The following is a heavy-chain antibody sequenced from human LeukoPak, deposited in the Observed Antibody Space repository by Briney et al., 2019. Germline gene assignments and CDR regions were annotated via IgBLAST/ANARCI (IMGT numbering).Heavy chain of an antibody. J-gene: IGHJ4*02. V-gene: IGHV1-24*01. CDR2: FDPEDGET. CDR1: GYTLTELS. Sequence: ASVKVSCKVSGYTLTELSMHWVRQAPGKGLEWMGGFDPEDGETIYAQKFQGRVTMTEDTSTDTAYMELSSLRSEDTAVYYCARALWGQYYYDSSGWGYWGQGTLVTVSS. D-gene: IGHD3-22*01. CDR3: ARALWGQYYYDSSGWGY.